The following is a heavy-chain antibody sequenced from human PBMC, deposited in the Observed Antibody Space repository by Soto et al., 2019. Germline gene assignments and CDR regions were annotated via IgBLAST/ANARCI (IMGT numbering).Heavy chain of an antibody. CDR1: GFSITNTW. J-gene: IGHJ4*02. V-gene: IGHV3-15*07. Sequence: EVQLVESGGGLVQPGGSLRLSCAASGFSITNTWMHWVRQAPGKGLEWVGRVKSKADGGTADYAAPGKGRFTVSREDSKNTQDLEMNSLKMEDTAVDYWYSDPDFWGGHTPLWGQGTRVTVSS. D-gene: IGHD3-3*01. CDR2: VKSKADGGTA. CDR3: YSDPDFWGGHTPL.